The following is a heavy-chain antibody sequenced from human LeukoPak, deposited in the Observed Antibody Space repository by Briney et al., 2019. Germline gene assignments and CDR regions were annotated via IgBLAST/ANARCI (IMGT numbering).Heavy chain of an antibody. Sequence: GGSLRLSCAASGFTFSSYAMSRVRQAPGKGLEWVSAISGSGGSTYYADSVKGRFTISRDNSKNTLYLQMNSLRAEDTAVYYCAKDKSLNYYDSSGYSYYFDYWGQGTLVTVSS. CDR3: AKDKSLNYYDSSGYSYYFDY. J-gene: IGHJ4*02. V-gene: IGHV3-23*01. CDR2: ISGSGGST. CDR1: GFTFSSYA. D-gene: IGHD3-22*01.